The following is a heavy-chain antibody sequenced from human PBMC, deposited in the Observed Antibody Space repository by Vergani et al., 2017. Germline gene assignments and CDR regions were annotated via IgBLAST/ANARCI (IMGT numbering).Heavy chain of an antibody. CDR3: ARAYGRYDLFDY. V-gene: IGHV3-23*01. J-gene: IGHJ4*01. D-gene: IGHD3-16*01. CDR1: GFIFSTYA. CDR2: ISASGAPT. Sequence: EVQRLESGGDLVQPGGSLRLFCTASGFIFSTYAMSWGRQAPGKGLEWVSGISASGAPTYYAYAVKGRVSISRDNSKNTLYLQMNSLRVEDPSVYDWARAYGRYDLFDYWGQRTLVTVSS.